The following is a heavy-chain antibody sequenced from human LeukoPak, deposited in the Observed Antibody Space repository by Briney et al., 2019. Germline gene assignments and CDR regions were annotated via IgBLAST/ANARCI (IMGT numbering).Heavy chain of an antibody. D-gene: IGHD1-1*01. CDR3: ARVNWNPDY. CDR2: SRIRGST. CDR1: GYSIRSGYH. Sequence: SETLSLTCTVSGYSIRSGYHWDWIRQPPGKGLEWIGSSRIRGSTYYNPSLKRRVAISVDTSTNQFSLKLTSVTAADTAVYYCARVNWNPDYWGQGTLVTVSA. V-gene: IGHV4-38-2*02. J-gene: IGHJ4*02.